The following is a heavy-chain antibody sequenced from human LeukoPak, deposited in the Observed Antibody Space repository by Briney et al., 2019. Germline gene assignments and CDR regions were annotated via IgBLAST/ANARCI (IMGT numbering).Heavy chain of an antibody. CDR2: ISYDGSNK. J-gene: IGHJ3*02. V-gene: IGHV3-30-3*01. Sequence: AGGSLRLSCAASGFTFSSYAMHWVRQAPGKGLEWVAVISYDGSNKYYADSVKGRFTISRDNSKNTLYLQMNSLRAEDTAVYYCARGGSSPYEGAFDIWGQGTMVTVSS. CDR1: GFTFSSYA. D-gene: IGHD6-13*01. CDR3: ARGGSSPYEGAFDI.